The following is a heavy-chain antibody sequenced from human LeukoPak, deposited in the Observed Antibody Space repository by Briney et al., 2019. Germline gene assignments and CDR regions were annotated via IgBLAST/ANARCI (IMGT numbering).Heavy chain of an antibody. J-gene: IGHJ3*02. Sequence: HPGGSLRLSCAASGFTFSSYAMSWVRQAPGKGLEWVSYISTSGSTKYYADSVKGRFTISRDNAKNSLYLQMNSLRAEDTAVYYCARDRDPGYNDSSGYRRVNAFDIWGQGTMVTVSS. CDR1: GFTFSSYA. V-gene: IGHV3-48*04. D-gene: IGHD3-22*01. CDR2: ISTSGSTK. CDR3: ARDRDPGYNDSSGYRRVNAFDI.